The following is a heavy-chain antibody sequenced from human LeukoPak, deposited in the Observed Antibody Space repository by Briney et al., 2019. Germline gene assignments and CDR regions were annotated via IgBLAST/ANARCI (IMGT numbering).Heavy chain of an antibody. Sequence: SETLSLTCTVSGCSIISYYWSWIRQPPGKGLEWIGYIYYSGRTNYNPSLKSRVTISLDTSKNQFSLKLSSVSAADTAVYYCARGSIAVAGTFDYWGKGTLVTVSS. CDR3: ARGSIAVAGTFDY. CDR1: GCSIISYY. V-gene: IGHV4-59*01. CDR2: IYYSGRT. D-gene: IGHD6-19*01. J-gene: IGHJ4*02.